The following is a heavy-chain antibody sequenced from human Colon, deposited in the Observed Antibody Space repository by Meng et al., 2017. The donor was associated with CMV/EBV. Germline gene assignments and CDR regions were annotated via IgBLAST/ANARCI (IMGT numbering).Heavy chain of an antibody. D-gene: IGHD3-16*01. V-gene: IGHV4-4*01. Sequence: VSDGSISSSNWWSWVRQPPGKGLEWIGEVHHLGSTSYNESLKSRVTVSVDQSKNQFSLELRSVTAADTAVYFCARHGIGAFANWFDPWGQGTLVTVSS. J-gene: IGHJ5*02. CDR3: ARHGIGAFANWFDP. CDR2: VHHLGST. CDR1: DGSISSSNW.